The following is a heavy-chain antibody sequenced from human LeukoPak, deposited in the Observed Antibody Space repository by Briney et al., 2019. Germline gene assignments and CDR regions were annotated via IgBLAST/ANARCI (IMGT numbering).Heavy chain of an antibody. CDR3: ARATGGTVVSAIYWFDP. V-gene: IGHV6-1*01. Sequence: SQTLSLTCAISGYSVSSNSAAWNWIRQSPSRGLEWLGRTYYRSKWYNDYAVSVKSRITINPDTSKNQFSLQLNSVTPEDTAVYYCARATGGTVVSAIYWFDPWGQGTLVTVSS. CDR2: TYYRSKWYN. D-gene: IGHD2-15*01. CDR1: GYSVSSNSAA. J-gene: IGHJ5*02.